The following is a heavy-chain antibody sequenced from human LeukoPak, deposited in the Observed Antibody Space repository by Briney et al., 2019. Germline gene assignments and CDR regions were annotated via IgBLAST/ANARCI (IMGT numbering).Heavy chain of an antibody. CDR1: GGSISSYY. D-gene: IGHD2-15*01. J-gene: IGHJ6*02. CDR2: TYYSGST. V-gene: IGHV4-59*01. CDR3: ARDSVVVVAATQDYYYYGMDV. Sequence: SETLSLTCTVSGGSISSYYWSWIRQPPGKGLEWIGYTYYSGSTNYNPSLKSRVTISVDTSKNQFSLKLSSETAADTAVYYCARDSVVVVAATQDYYYYGMDVWGQGTTVTVSS.